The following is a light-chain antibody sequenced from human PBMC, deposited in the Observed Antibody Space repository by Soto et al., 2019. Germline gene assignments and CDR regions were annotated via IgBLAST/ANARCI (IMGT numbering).Light chain of an antibody. CDR3: SSYTSSTTLVI. Sequence: QSVLTQPASVSGSPGQSISISCTGTNSDIGSYKSVSWYQHHPGRAPKLMISDVSNRPSGVPNRFSGAKSGNTASLTISGLQAEDEADYYCSSYTSSTTLVIFGGGTKVTVL. CDR1: NSDIGSYKS. V-gene: IGLV2-14*03. CDR2: DVS. J-gene: IGLJ2*01.